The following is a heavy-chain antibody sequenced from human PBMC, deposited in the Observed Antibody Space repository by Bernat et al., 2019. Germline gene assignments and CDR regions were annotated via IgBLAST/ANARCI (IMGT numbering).Heavy chain of an antibody. J-gene: IGHJ4*02. V-gene: IGHV3-33*01. CDR2: IWYDGSNK. CDR3: ARGGELGILDG. Sequence: QVQLVESGGGVVQPGRSLRLSCAASGFTFSSYGMHCFRQAPGKGLEWVAVIWYDGSNKYYADSVKGRFTISRENSKNTLYLQMNSLRAEDTAVYYCARGGELGILDGWGQGTLVTVSS. D-gene: IGHD3/OR15-3a*01. CDR1: GFTFSSYG.